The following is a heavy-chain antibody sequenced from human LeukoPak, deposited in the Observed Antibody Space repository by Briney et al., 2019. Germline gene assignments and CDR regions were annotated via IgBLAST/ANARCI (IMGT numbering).Heavy chain of an antibody. CDR3: ARDRAFTIFGVVSYYYYMDV. V-gene: IGHV1-2*02. CDR2: INPNSGGT. D-gene: IGHD3-3*01. CDR1: GYTFTGYY. Sequence: ASVKVSCKASGYTFTGYYMHWVRQAPGQGLEWMGWINPNSGGTNYAQKFQGRVTMTRDTSISTAYMELSRLRSDDTAVYYCARDRAFTIFGVVSYYYYMDVWGKGTTVIVSS. J-gene: IGHJ6*03.